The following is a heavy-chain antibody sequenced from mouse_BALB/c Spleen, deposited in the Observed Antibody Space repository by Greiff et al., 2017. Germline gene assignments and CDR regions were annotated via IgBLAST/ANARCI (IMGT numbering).Heavy chain of an antibody. CDR3: ARVADYYGSSLYYYAMDY. CDR1: GFSLTSYG. D-gene: IGHD1-1*01. V-gene: IGHV2-9*02. J-gene: IGHJ4*01. CDR2: IWAGGST. Sequence: VQLVESGPGLVAPSQSLSITCTVSGFSLTSYGVHWVRQPPGKGLEWLGVIWAGGSTNYNSALMSRLSISKDNSKSQVFLKMNSLQTDDTAMYYCARVADYYGSSLYYYAMDYWGQGTSVTVSS.